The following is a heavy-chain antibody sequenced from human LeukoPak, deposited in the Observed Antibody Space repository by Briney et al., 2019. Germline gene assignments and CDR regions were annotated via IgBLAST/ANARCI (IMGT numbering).Heavy chain of an antibody. CDR3: ARQGGYSYGYHFDY. V-gene: IGHV4-59*08. Sequence: SETLSLTCTVSGGSISSYYWSWIRQPPGKGLEWIGYIHYSGSTNYNPSLKSRVTISVDTSKNQFSLKLSSVTAADTAVYYCARQGGYSYGYHFDYWGQGTLVTVSS. CDR2: IHYSGST. D-gene: IGHD5-18*01. CDR1: GGSISSYY. J-gene: IGHJ4*02.